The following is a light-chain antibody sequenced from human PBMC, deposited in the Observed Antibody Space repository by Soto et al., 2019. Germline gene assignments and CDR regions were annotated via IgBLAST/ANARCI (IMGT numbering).Light chain of an antibody. V-gene: IGKV3-15*01. CDR1: QSVSSD. Sequence: EKVMTQSPATLSVSPGERATLSCRASQSVSSDLAWYQQKPGQAPRLLIYGASTRATGVPASFSGSGSGTEFTLTISSLQSEGFAVYYCQQYNNWPLTFGGGTKVEIK. J-gene: IGKJ4*01. CDR2: GAS. CDR3: QQYNNWPLT.